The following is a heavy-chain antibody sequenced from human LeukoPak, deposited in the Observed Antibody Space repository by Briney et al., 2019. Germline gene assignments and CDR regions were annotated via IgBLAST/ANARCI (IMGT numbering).Heavy chain of an antibody. J-gene: IGHJ4*02. Sequence: KTSETLSLTCVVSGESFSAYYWSWIRQPPGKGLEWIGEINHSGSPNYKPSLKSRVTISVDTSKNQFSLSLSSVTAADTAVYYCARERKWSLSGNYYIDYWSQGTLVTVSS. CDR3: ARERKWSLSGNYYIDY. CDR2: INHSGSP. D-gene: IGHD3-10*01. CDR1: GESFSAYY. V-gene: IGHV4-34*01.